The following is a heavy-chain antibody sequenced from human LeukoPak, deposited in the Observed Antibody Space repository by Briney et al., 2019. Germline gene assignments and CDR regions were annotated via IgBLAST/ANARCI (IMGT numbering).Heavy chain of an antibody. Sequence: ASVKVSCKASGGTFSSYAISWVRQATGQGLEWMGGIIPIFGTANYAQKFQGRVTITADESTSTAYMELSSLRSEDTAVYYCARERQGIAAALYYWGQGTLVTVSS. CDR2: IIPIFGTA. CDR1: GGTFSSYA. CDR3: ARERQGIAAALYY. D-gene: IGHD6-13*01. J-gene: IGHJ4*02. V-gene: IGHV1-69*01.